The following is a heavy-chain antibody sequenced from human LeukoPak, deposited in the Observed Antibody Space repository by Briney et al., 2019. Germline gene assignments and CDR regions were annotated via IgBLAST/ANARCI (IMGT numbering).Heavy chain of an antibody. V-gene: IGHV1-8*01. J-gene: IGHJ6*02. CDR3: ASIRYFDWSLFPGVNGMDV. CDR2: MNPNSGNT. CDR1: GYTFTSYD. D-gene: IGHD3-9*01. Sequence: ASVKVSCKASGYTFTSYDINWVRQATGQGLEWMGWMNPNSGNTGYAQKFQGRVTMTRNTSISTAYMELSSLRSEDTAVYYCASIRYFDWSLFPGVNGMDVWGQGTTVTVSS.